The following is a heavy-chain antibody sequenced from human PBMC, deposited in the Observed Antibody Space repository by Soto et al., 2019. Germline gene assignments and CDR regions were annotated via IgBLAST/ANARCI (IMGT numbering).Heavy chain of an antibody. CDR1: GGSILSDEYY. CDR2: VYYTGST. V-gene: IGHV4-30-4*01. Sequence: QVQLQESGPGLVKPSQTLSLTCSVSGGSILSDEYYWTWIRQPPGGGLEWIGHVYYTGSTSYSPSLKSRLTISVDTSKNQFSLRLNSVSAADTAVYYCARDRSTSPDRLDSWGRGTLVTVSS. J-gene: IGHJ4*02. CDR3: ARDRSTSPDRLDS.